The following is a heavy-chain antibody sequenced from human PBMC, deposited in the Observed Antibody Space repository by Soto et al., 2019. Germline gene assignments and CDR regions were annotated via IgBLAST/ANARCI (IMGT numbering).Heavy chain of an antibody. CDR1: GYTFTSYA. V-gene: IGHV1-3*01. J-gene: IGHJ3*02. Sequence: GASVKVSCKASGYTFTSYAMHWVRQAPGQRLEWMGWINAGNGNTKYSQKFQGRVTITRDTSASTAYMELSSLRSEDTAVYYCARVHIVVVPAAMPAIAMVEYAFDIWGQGTMVTVSS. CDR3: ARVHIVVVPAAMPAIAMVEYAFDI. D-gene: IGHD2-2*01. CDR2: INAGNGNT.